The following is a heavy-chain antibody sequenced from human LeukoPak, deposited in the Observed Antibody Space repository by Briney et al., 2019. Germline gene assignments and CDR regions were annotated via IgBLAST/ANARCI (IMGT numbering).Heavy chain of an antibody. CDR2: ISKDGSDK. V-gene: IGHV3-30-3*01. CDR1: GFTFSDYA. J-gene: IGHJ4*02. CDR3: ARDYWWNYDY. Sequence: GGSLRLSCAASGFTFSDYAMHWVRQAPGKGLEWVAVISKDGSDKYYSGSVRGRFTISRDNSKNTIYLQMDSLRAEDTAIYYCARDYWWNYDYWGQGTLATVSS. D-gene: IGHD1-7*01.